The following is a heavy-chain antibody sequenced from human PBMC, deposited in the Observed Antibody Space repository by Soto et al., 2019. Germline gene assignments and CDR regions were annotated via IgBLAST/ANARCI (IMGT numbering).Heavy chain of an antibody. V-gene: IGHV3-23*02. CDR2: LTPGGETT. J-gene: IGHJ4*02. Sequence: GSLRLSCSASGFTFSVYAMTLVRQAPGKGLEWVSALTPGGETTYHIDSVKGRFTISRDDSKTSLYLQMNSLKTEDTALYYCATGTVGAMDYWGQGTLVTVSS. D-gene: IGHD1-26*01. CDR3: ATGTVGAMDY. CDR1: GFTFSVYA.